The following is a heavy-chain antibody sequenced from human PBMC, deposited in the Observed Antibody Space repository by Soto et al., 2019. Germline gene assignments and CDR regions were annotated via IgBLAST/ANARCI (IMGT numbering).Heavy chain of an antibody. CDR1: GYTFTSYY. D-gene: IGHD3-10*01. CDR2: INPSGGST. Sequence: ASVKVSCKASGYTFTSYYMHWARQAPGQGLEWMGIINPSGGSTSYAQKFQGRVTMTRDTSTSTVYMELSSLRSEDTAVYYCARVIWSGSYSIDFDYWGQGTLVTVSP. J-gene: IGHJ4*02. CDR3: ARVIWSGSYSIDFDY. V-gene: IGHV1-46*03.